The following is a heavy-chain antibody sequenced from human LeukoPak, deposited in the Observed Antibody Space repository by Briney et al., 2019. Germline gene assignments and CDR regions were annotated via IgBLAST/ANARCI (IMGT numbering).Heavy chain of an antibody. V-gene: IGHV1-46*01. CDR3: AREGVPAGNWFDP. J-gene: IGHJ5*02. CDR1: GYTFTSYY. Sequence: GASVKVSCKASGYTFTSYYMLWVRQAPGQGLEWMGIINPNGGSTNYAQKFQGRVTMTRDTSTSTVYMELSSLRSEDTAMYYCAREGVPAGNWFDPWGQGTLVTVSS. CDR2: INPNGGST. D-gene: IGHD2-2*01.